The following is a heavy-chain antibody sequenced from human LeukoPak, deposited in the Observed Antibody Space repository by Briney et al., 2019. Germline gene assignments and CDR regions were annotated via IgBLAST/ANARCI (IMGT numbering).Heavy chain of an antibody. V-gene: IGHV3-30*15. J-gene: IGHJ2*01. CDR3: ARQGPEWQLLFGYFDL. Sequence: AGSSLRLSCAASGFNFSHYAMHWVRQAPGKGPEWVAVISFDGRVPSSADSVKGRFTISRDNSKSTLYLQMRSLRSEVTAVYYCARQGPEWQLLFGYFDLWGRGTLVTVSS. D-gene: IGHD1-26*01. CDR1: GFNFSHYA. CDR2: ISFDGRVP.